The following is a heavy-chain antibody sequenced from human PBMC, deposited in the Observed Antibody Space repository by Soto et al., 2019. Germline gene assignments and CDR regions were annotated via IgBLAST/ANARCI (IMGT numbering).Heavy chain of an antibody. CDR2: ISAYNGNT. CDR1: GYTFTSYG. D-gene: IGHD3-9*01. J-gene: IGHJ3*02. CDR3: ARDSPVFRYFDWLLSQQRGNAFAI. Sequence: QVQLVQSGAEVKKPGSSVKVSCKSSGYTFTSYGISWVRQAPGQGLERMGSISAYNGNTNYTQKRQGRVTMTTDTSTSTAYMELRSLRSDDTAVYYCARDSPVFRYFDWLLSQQRGNAFAILGQGTMVTVSS. V-gene: IGHV1-18*01.